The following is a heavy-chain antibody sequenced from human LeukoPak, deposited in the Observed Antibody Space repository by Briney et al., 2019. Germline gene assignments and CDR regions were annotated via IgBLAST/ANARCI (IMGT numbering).Heavy chain of an antibody. D-gene: IGHD5-18*01. Sequence: SETLSLTCAVSGGSISSISSNNWAWIRQPPGKGLELIAAIHYTGSTYYNPSFMSRVTISVDTSKNQFSLKLNSLTATDTAVYYCARLPTGYPNWFDTWGQGILVTVSS. CDR1: GGSISSISSNN. CDR2: IHYTGST. CDR3: ARLPTGYPNWFDT. V-gene: IGHV4-39*01. J-gene: IGHJ5*02.